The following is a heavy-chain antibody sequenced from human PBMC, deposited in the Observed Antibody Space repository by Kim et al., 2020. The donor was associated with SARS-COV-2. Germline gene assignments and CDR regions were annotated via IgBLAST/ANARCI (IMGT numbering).Heavy chain of an antibody. CDR3: ARVPGYSSGLPFDY. CDR1: GGSISSSNW. CDR2: IYHSGST. D-gene: IGHD6-19*01. J-gene: IGHJ4*02. Sequence: SETLSLTCAVSGGSISSSNWWRWLRQPPGKLLEWIGEIYHSGSTNYNPSLKSRVTISVDKSKNQFYLKLSSVTAADTAVYYCARVPGYSSGLPFDYWGQGTLLTVSS. V-gene: IGHV4-4*02.